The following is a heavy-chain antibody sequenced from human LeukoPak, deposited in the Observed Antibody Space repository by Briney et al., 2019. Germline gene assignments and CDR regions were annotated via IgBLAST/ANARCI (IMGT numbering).Heavy chain of an antibody. J-gene: IGHJ3*02. CDR2: ISADNGNT. D-gene: IGHD2-21*02. CDR1: GYTFTSYG. CDR3: ESCNAGGDCFDDAFDI. V-gene: IGHV1-18*01. Sequence: ASVKVSCKASGYTFTSYGISWLRQAPGQGLEWMGWISADNGNTNYAQKLQGRVTMTTDTSTSTAYMEQRSLRSDDTAVYYCESCNAGGDCFDDAFDIWGQGTMVTVSS.